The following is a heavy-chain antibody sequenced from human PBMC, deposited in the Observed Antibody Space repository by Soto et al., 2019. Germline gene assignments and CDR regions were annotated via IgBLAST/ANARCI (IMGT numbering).Heavy chain of an antibody. Sequence: ASVKVSCKASGYTFTSYGISWVRQAPGQGLEWMGWISAYNGNTNYAQKLQGRVTMTTDTSTSTTYMELRSLRSDDTAVYYCARGCPSYDILTGDDYGMDVWGQGTTVTVSS. CDR3: ARGCPSYDILTGDDYGMDV. CDR1: GYTFTSYG. J-gene: IGHJ6*02. D-gene: IGHD3-9*01. CDR2: ISAYNGNT. V-gene: IGHV1-18*01.